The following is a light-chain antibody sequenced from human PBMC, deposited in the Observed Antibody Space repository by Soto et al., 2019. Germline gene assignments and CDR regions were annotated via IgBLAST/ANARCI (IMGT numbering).Light chain of an antibody. CDR2: EVS. J-gene: IGLJ2*01. Sequence: QSALTQPASVSGSPGQSITISCTGTSSDVGAYNYVYWYQQYPGKAPKLIIYEVSNRPAGVSNRYSGSKSDNTASLTISGLQAEDEGDYYGGTYTGSSTLLFGGGTKLTVL. CDR3: GTYTGSSTLL. CDR1: SSDVGAYNY. V-gene: IGLV2-14*01.